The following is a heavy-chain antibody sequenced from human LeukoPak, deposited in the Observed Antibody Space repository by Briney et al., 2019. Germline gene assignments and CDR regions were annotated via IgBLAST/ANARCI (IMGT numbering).Heavy chain of an antibody. J-gene: IGHJ5*02. V-gene: IGHV3-74*01. CDR2: IDNDGYNT. CDR3: ARDRPHNWFDP. Sequence: GGSLRLSCAASGFSFISYGMHWVRQAPGKGLEWVSRIDNDGYNTIYADSVKARFTASRDNAKNTLYLQMNSLRAEDTAVYYCARDRPHNWFDPWGQGALVTVSS. CDR1: GFSFISYG.